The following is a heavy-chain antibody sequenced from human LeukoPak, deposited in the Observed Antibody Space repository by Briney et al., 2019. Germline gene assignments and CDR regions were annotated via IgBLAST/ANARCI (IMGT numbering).Heavy chain of an antibody. CDR1: GFTFDDYG. Sequence: GGSLRLSCAASGFTFDDYGMSWVRQAPGKGLEWVSGINWNGGSTGYADSVKGRFTISRDNAKNSLYLQMNSLRAEDTALYYCARDYGDYYDSSGSSGAFDIWGQGTMVTVSS. V-gene: IGHV3-20*04. J-gene: IGHJ3*02. CDR2: INWNGGST. D-gene: IGHD3-22*01. CDR3: ARDYGDYYDSSGSSGAFDI.